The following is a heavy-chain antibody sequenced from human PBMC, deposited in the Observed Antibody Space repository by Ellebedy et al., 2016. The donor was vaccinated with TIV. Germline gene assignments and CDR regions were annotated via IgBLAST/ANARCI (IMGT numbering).Heavy chain of an antibody. CDR3: ARADYGDYGAYYHGLDV. CDR2: VYYSGSP. J-gene: IGHJ6*02. Sequence: MPSETLSLTCSVSGGSVSSTRYYWAWIRQPPGKGLEYIGSVYYSGSPYYNPSLKSRVTISVDTSKNQFSLKLRSVTAADTAVYYCARADYGDYGAYYHGLDVWGQGTTVTVSS. D-gene: IGHD4-17*01. V-gene: IGHV4-39*07. CDR1: GGSVSSTRYY.